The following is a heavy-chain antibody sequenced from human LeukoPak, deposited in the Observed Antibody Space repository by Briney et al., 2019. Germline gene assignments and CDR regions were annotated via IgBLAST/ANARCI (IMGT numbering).Heavy chain of an antibody. CDR2: FDPEDGER. CDR3: ARDFTGGYLDY. Sequence: ASVKVSCKVAGYTLNEVSMHWVRQAPGKGLEWMGGFDPEDGERIYAQKFQGRVTMTEDTSTDTAYMELSSLTSGDTAMYYCARDFTGGYLDYWGQGTLVTVSS. V-gene: IGHV1-24*01. D-gene: IGHD5-12*01. CDR1: GYTLNEVS. J-gene: IGHJ4*02.